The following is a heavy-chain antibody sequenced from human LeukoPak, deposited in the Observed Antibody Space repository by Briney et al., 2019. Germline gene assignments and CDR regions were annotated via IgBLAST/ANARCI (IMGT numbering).Heavy chain of an antibody. V-gene: IGHV4-59*08. CDR1: GGSISSYY. D-gene: IGHD3-22*01. CDR3: ARIGGYSSGYHYVEY. CDR2: IYYSGST. J-gene: IGHJ4*02. Sequence: PSETLSLTRTVSGGSISSYYWSWIRQPPGKGLEWIGYIYYSGSTNYNPSLKSRVTISVDTSKNQFSLKLSSVTAADTAVYYCARIGGYSSGYHYVEYWGQGTLVTVSS.